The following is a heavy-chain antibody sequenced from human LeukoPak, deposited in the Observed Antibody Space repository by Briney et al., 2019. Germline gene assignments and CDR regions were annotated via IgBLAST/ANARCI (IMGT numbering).Heavy chain of an antibody. Sequence: SETLSLTCTVSGGSISSSSYYWGWIRQPPGKGLEWIGSIYYSGSTYYNPSLKSRVTMSVDTSKNQFSLKLSSVTAADTAVYYCARDATTYCSGGSCYSGLFYFDYWGQGTLVTVSS. V-gene: IGHV4-39*07. CDR1: GGSISSSSYY. CDR2: IYYSGST. J-gene: IGHJ4*02. D-gene: IGHD2-15*01. CDR3: ARDATTYCSGGSCYSGLFYFDY.